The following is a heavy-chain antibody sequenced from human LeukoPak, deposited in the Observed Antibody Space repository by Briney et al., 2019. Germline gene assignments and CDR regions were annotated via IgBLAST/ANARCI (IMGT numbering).Heavy chain of an antibody. Sequence: GGSLRLSCAASGFTFSSYWMSWVRQAPGKGLEWVANIKQDGSEKYYVDSVKGRFTISRDNAKNSLYLQMNSLRAEDTAVYYCARDGYYGSGSYYIFFDYWGQGTLVTVSS. CDR2: IKQDGSEK. J-gene: IGHJ4*02. D-gene: IGHD3-10*01. CDR1: GFTFSSYW. V-gene: IGHV3-7*01. CDR3: ARDGYYGSGSYYIFFDY.